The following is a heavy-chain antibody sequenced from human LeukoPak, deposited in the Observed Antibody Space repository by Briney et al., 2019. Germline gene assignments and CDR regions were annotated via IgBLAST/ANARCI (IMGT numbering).Heavy chain of an antibody. Sequence: GGSLRLSCAASGFTFSNAWMSWVRQAPGKGLEWVGRIKKKADGGTTGYGAPVIGRFAISRDDSQNTLYLQMNSLKIEDTAVYYCIPEGYNYAYHSFDFWGQGTMVTVSS. J-gene: IGHJ3*01. CDR3: IPEGYNYAYHSFDF. CDR2: IKKKADGGTT. V-gene: IGHV3-15*01. CDR1: GFTFSNAW. D-gene: IGHD5-18*01.